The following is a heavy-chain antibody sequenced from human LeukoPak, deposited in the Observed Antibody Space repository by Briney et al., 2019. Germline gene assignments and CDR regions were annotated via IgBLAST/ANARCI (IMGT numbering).Heavy chain of an antibody. CDR3: AKDLRTGGYYDSSGSLS. CDR1: GLTVSSNY. J-gene: IGHJ5*02. D-gene: IGHD3-22*01. CDR2: IYSGGYT. V-gene: IGHV3-53*01. Sequence: PGGSLRLSCAASGLTVSSNYMSWVRQAPGKGLERVSLIYSGGYTYYADSVKGRFTISRDNSKNTLYLQMNRLRAEDTAVYYCAKDLRTGGYYDSSGSLSWGQGTLVTVSS.